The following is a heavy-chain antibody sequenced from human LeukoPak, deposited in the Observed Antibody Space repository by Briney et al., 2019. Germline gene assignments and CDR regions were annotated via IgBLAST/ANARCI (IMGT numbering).Heavy chain of an antibody. Sequence: SETLSLTCSVPGGSISSGDYYWSWIRQPPGKGLEWIGYIYYSGSTYYNPSLKSRISISVDTSKNQFSLKLSSATAADTAVYYCAREVSEMATSQGRYGLDVWGQGTTVIVS. J-gene: IGHJ6*02. CDR2: IYYSGST. V-gene: IGHV4-30-4*01. CDR1: GGSISSGDYY. CDR3: AREVSEMATSQGRYGLDV. D-gene: IGHD5-24*01.